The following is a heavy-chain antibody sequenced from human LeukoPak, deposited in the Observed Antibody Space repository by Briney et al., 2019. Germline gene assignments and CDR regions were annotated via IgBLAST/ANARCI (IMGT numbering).Heavy chain of an antibody. CDR3: ARDRWIANIFFGAFDM. CDR1: GYTFRSYE. Sequence: RTGGSLRLSCAASGYTFRSYEMNWVRQAPGKGLEWISYIDTTSSTIYYADSVKGRFTISRDNAKNSLYLQMNSLRAEDTAVYYCARDRWIANIFFGAFDMWGQGTMVTVSS. V-gene: IGHV3-48*03. D-gene: IGHD3-9*01. J-gene: IGHJ3*02. CDR2: IDTTSSTI.